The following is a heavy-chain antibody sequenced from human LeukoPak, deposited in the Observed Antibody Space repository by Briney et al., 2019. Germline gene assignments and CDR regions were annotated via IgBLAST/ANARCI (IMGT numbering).Heavy chain of an antibody. V-gene: IGHV3-11*01. CDR1: GFTFSDYY. D-gene: IGHD6-13*01. CDR3: ARSLSSSLLLPEYYFDY. CDR2: ISSSGSTI. Sequence: GGSLTLSCAASGFTFSDYYMSWIRQAPGKGLEWVSYISSSGSTIYYADSVKGRFTISRDNAKNSLYLQMNSLRAEDTAVYYCARSLSSSLLLPEYYFDYWGQGTLVTVSS. J-gene: IGHJ4*02.